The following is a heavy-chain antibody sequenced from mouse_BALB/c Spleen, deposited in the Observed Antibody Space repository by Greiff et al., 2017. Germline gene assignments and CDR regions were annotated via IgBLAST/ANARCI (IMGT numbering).Heavy chain of an antibody. D-gene: IGHD1-2*01. CDR3: ARGPTATDAMDY. CDR1: GFTFSSYA. Sequence: EVKLVESGGGLVKPGGSLKLSCAASGFTFSSYAMSWVRQTPEKRLEWVASISSGGSTYYPDSVKGRFTISRDNARNILYLQMSSLRSEDTAMYYCARGPTATDAMDYWGQGTSVTVSS. CDR2: ISSGGST. V-gene: IGHV5-6-5*01. J-gene: IGHJ4*01.